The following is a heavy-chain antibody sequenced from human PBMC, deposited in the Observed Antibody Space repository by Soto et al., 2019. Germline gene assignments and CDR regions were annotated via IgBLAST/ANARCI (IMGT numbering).Heavy chain of an antibody. Sequence: SETLSLTCTVSGGSISSSSYYWGWIRQPPGKGLEWIGSIYYSGSTYYNPSLKSRVTISVDTSKNQFSLKLSSVTAADTAVYYCAGLLSGRVPGYYYYKMDDWGKGTTVSVSS. V-gene: IGHV4-39*01. CDR3: AGLLSGRVPGYYYYKMDD. CDR2: IYYSGST. D-gene: IGHD3-9*01. CDR1: GGSISSSSYY. J-gene: IGHJ6*03.